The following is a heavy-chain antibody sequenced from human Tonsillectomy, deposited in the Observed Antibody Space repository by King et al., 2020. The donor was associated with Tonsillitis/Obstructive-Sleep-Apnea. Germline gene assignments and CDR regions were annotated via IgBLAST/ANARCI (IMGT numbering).Heavy chain of an antibody. CDR1: GGSFSGYY. CDR2: INHSGST. V-gene: IGHV4-34*01. J-gene: IGHJ4*02. D-gene: IGHD4-23*01. Sequence: VQLQQWGAGLLKPSETLSLTCAVYGGSFSGYYWSWIRQPPGKGLEWIGEINHSGSTNYNPSLKSRVTISVDTSKNQFSLNLSSVTAADTAVYYCAGGVVTSEGIDYWGQGTLVTVSS. CDR3: AGGVVTSEGIDY.